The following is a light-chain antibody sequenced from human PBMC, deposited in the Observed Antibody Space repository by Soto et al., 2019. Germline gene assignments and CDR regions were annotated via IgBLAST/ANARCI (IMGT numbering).Light chain of an antibody. CDR1: KSIGTW. CDR2: GAS. J-gene: IGKJ5*01. V-gene: IGKV1-5*01. CDR3: QHYSSYSIT. Sequence: DIQMTQSPSTLSASVGDRVTLTCRASKSIGTWLAWYQQKPGKGPKLLISGASNLEGGVPSRLSGSRSEPECPLTIINLQPHYLARYYRQHYSSYSITFGQGTRLE.